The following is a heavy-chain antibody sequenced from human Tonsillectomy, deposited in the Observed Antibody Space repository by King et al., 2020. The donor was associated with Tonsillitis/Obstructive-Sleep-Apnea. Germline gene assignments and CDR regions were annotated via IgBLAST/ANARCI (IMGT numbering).Heavy chain of an antibody. D-gene: IGHD1-14*01. Sequence: EVQLVESGGGLVRPGGSLRLSCAASGFTFSSYSMVWVRQAPGKGLEWVSSVTPTSDYIHYADSVEGRFTISRDNAKNSLYLQMNSLRAEDTAVYSCARLRRSRETGGFYYYMDVWGKGTTVTVSS. J-gene: IGHJ6*03. CDR2: VTPTSDYI. V-gene: IGHV3-21*01. CDR3: ARLRRSRETGGFYYYMDV. CDR1: GFTFSSYS.